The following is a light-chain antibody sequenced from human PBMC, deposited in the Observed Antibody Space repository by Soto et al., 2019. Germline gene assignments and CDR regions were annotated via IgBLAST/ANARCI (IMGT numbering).Light chain of an antibody. CDR2: EVS. Sequence: QSVLTQPASVSGSPGQSITISCTGTNSDVGSYNLDSWYQQHPGKAPKVMIYEVSKRPSGVPNRFSGSKSGNTASLTISGLQAEDEADYYCCSYAGSSTYVFGTGTKVTVL. CDR3: CSYAGSSTYV. J-gene: IGLJ1*01. V-gene: IGLV2-23*02. CDR1: NSDVGSYNL.